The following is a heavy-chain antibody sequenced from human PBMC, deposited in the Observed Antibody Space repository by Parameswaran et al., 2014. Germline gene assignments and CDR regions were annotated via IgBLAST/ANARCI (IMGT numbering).Heavy chain of an antibody. J-gene: IGHJ4*02. D-gene: IGHD2-15*01. Sequence: VRQMPGKGLEWIGYIYSRGARTTTRPSKSRLTISVDTSKNQFSLKLSSVTAADTAVYYCARLRGGGSCYLDWGQGTLVTVSS. CDR3: ARLRGGGSCYLD. CDR2: IYSRGAR. V-gene: IGHV4-30-4*01.